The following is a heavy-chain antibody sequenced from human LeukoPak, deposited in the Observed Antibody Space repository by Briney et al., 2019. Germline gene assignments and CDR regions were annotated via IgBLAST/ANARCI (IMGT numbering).Heavy chain of an antibody. CDR3: ARHPGGNYPYYFDY. J-gene: IGHJ4*02. D-gene: IGHD1-26*01. CDR1: GFTFSSYW. CDR2: IYSDGTST. Sequence: GGSLRLSCAASGFTFSSYWMHWVRRAPGKGLLWVSRIYSDGTSTDYADSVKGRFTISRDNAKNTLYLQMNSLRAEDTAVYYCARHPGGNYPYYFDYWGQGTLVTVSS. V-gene: IGHV3-74*01.